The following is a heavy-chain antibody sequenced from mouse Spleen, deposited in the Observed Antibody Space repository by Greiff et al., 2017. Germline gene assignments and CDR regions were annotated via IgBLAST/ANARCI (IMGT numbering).Heavy chain of an antibody. J-gene: IGHJ3*01. CDR3: ARGKGSAWFAY. Sequence: EVHLVESGPGLVKPSQSLSLTCSVTGYSITSGYYWNWIRQFPGNKLEWMGYISYDGSNNYNPSLKNRISITRDTSKNQFFLKLNSVTTEDTATYYCARGKGSAWFAYWGQGTLVTVSA. CDR2: ISYDGSN. V-gene: IGHV3-6*02. CDR1: GYSITSGYY.